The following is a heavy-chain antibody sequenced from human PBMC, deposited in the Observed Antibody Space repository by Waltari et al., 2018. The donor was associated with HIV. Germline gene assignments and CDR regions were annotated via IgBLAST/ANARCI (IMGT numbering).Heavy chain of an antibody. CDR2: IYYTGTT. Sequence: QLQLQQSGPGLVKHSETLSLTCTVSGGSVINSAYYWAFIRTSPGKGLEWIGNIYYTGTTFYNPSLKSRVTMSADLSKNQFSLRLRSVTAADTAIYYCARRPRMAGFYLYYGMDVWGQGTTVTVSS. J-gene: IGHJ6*02. D-gene: IGHD2-8*01. CDR1: GGSVINSAYY. V-gene: IGHV4-39*01. CDR3: ARRPRMAGFYLYYGMDV.